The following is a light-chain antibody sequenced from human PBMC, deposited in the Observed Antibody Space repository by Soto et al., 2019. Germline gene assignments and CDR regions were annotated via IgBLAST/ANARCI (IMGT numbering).Light chain of an antibody. Sequence: EIVMTQSPATLSVSPGERATLSCRASQSVSSNLAWYQQKPGQAPRLLIYGASTRATGIPARFSGSGSVTDFTLTISRLEPEDFAVYYCQQRSNWPWTFGQGTKVDIK. CDR2: GAS. CDR3: QQRSNWPWT. V-gene: IGKV3-15*01. J-gene: IGKJ1*01. CDR1: QSVSSN.